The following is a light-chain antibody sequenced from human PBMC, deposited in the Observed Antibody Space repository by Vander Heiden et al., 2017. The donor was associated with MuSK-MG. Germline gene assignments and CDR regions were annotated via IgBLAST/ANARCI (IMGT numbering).Light chain of an antibody. CDR1: KLGDKY. Sequence: SFELTQPPPVSVSPGQTASITCSGDKLGDKYACWYQQKPGQSPVLVIYQDSKRPSGIPERFSGSNSRNTPTLTISGTQAMDEAVYYCQAWDSSTLVFRGGAKVT. CDR3: QAWDSSTLV. V-gene: IGLV3-1*01. J-gene: IGLJ2*01. CDR2: QDS.